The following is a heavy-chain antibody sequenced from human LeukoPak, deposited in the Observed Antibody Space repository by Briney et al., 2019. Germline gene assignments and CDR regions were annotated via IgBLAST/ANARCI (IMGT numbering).Heavy chain of an antibody. CDR3: ARAITYYYDSSGYPSFDY. CDR2: IIPIFGTI. V-gene: IGHV1-69*05. J-gene: IGHJ4*02. Sequence: SVKVSCKASGGTFSTYAINWVRQAPGQGPEWMGRIIPIFGTINYAQKFQGRVTITTDESTSTAYMELSSLRSEDTAVYYCARAITYYYDSSGYPSFDYWGQGTLVTVSS. CDR1: GGTFSTYA. D-gene: IGHD3-22*01.